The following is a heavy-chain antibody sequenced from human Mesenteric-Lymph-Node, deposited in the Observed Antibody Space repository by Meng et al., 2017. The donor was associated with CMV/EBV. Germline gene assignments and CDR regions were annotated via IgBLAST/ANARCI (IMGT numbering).Heavy chain of an antibody. J-gene: IGHJ6*02. CDR2: IIPILGIA. Sequence: SVKVSCKASRGTLSNYAISWVRQAPGQGLEWMGGIIPILGIANYAQKFQGRVTITADKSTSTAYMELSSLRSEDTAVYYCARGDCSSTSCFQAAPYYYYGMDVWGQGTTVTVSS. CDR3: ARGDCSSTSCFQAAPYYYYGMDV. D-gene: IGHD2-2*01. V-gene: IGHV1-69*10. CDR1: RGTLSNYA.